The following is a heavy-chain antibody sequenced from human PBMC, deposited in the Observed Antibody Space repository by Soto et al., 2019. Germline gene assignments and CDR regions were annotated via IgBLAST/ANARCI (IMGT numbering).Heavy chain of an antibody. V-gene: IGHV3-53*01. J-gene: IGHJ6*02. CDR2: IYSGGST. D-gene: IGHD3-9*01. CDR3: ATPRITILRNGMDV. CDR1: GFTVSSNY. Sequence: VQLVESGGGVVQPGGSLRLSCAASGFTVSSNYMSWVRQAPGKGLEWVSVIYSGGSTYYADSVKGRFTISRDNSKNTLYLQMNSLRAEDTAVYYCATPRITILRNGMDVWGQGTTVTVSS.